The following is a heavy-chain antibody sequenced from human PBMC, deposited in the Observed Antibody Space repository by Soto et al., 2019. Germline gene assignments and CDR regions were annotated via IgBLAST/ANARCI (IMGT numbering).Heavy chain of an antibody. J-gene: IGHJ4*02. D-gene: IGHD2-8*01. V-gene: IGHV4-4*02. CDR2: IYHSGST. Sequence: SETLSLTCAVSGGSISSSNWWSWVRQPPGKGLEWIGEIYHSGSTNYNPSLKSRVTISVDKSKNQFSLKLSSVTAADTAVYYCARDSYCPNGVGYNYFDYWGQGTLVNVS. CDR3: ARDSYCPNGVGYNYFDY. CDR1: GGSISSSNW.